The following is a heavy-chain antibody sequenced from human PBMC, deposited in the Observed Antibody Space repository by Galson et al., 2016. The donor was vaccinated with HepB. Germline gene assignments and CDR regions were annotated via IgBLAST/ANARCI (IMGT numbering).Heavy chain of an antibody. Sequence: SLRLSCASSGFVFDEYTMYWVRQRPGKGLELVPLISWDGGRPYYGDSVRGRFSTSRDKTKNSLHLQMNSLRPEDTAFYYCAKDRSRELPGPIDHWGQGALVIVSS. D-gene: IGHD3-10*01. CDR1: GFVFDEYT. J-gene: IGHJ4*02. V-gene: IGHV3-43*01. CDR3: AKDRSRELPGPIDH. CDR2: ISWDGGRP.